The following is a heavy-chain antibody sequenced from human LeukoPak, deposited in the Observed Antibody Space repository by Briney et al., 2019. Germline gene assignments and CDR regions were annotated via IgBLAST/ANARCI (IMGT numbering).Heavy chain of an antibody. CDR3: ARGAYSSGWAYFDH. CDR2: ISFSVNTK. J-gene: IGHJ4*02. Sequence: GGSLRLSCAASGFTFSDYSMNWVRQAPGKGLEWVSYISFSVNTKYYGDSVKGRFTISRDNAKNSLYLRMDSLRAEDTAVYYCARGAYSSGWAYFDHWGQGTLVTVSS. CDR1: GFTFSDYS. D-gene: IGHD6-19*01. V-gene: IGHV3-48*04.